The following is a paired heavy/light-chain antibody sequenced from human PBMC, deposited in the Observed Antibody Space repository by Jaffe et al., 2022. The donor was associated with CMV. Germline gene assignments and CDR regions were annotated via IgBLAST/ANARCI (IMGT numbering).Heavy chain of an antibody. D-gene: IGHD5-18*01. CDR2: ISHSADTT. V-gene: IGHV3-23*04. CDR3: AKPRSGYNYGAFDC. CDR1: GFTFSTYV. J-gene: IGHJ4*02. Sequence: QLVESGGGLIQPGGSLRLSCAASGFTFSTYVMTWVRQAPGKGLEWVSFISHSADTTKYADSVKGRFTISRDNSRNTLYLEMNNLRAEDTAVYYCAKPRSGYNYGAFDCWGQGSLVTVSS.
Light chain of an antibody. J-gene: IGLJ3*02. CDR2: GNN. V-gene: IGLV1-40*01. CDR1: SSNIGAGYE. Sequence: QSVLTQPPSVSGAPGQRVTISCTGSSSNIGAGYEVHWYQHLPGTAPRLLIYGNNVRPSGVPDRFSGSKSGTSASLAITGLQAEDEADYYCQSYDRSPTGSVFGGGTKLTVL. CDR3: QSYDRSPTGSV.